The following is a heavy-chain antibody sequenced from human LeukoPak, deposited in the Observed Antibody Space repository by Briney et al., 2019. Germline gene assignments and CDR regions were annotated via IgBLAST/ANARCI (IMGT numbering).Heavy chain of an antibody. CDR1: GGSISSSNW. CDR2: ISHSGST. D-gene: IGHD2-2*01. CDR3: ARASSHCSSTSCYDWFDP. Sequence: SETLSLTCAVSGGSISSSNWWSWVRQPPGKGLEWIGEISHSGSTNYNPSLKSRVTISVDKSKKQFSLKLSSVTVADTAVYFCARASSHCSSTSCYDWFDPWGQETLVTVSS. V-gene: IGHV4-4*02. J-gene: IGHJ5*02.